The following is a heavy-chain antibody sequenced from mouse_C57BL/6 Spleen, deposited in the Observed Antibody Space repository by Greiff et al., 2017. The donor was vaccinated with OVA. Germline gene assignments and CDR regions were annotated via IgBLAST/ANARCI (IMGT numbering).Heavy chain of an antibody. J-gene: IGHJ3*01. CDR1: GYTFTSYW. CDR3: ARFGDYDGFAD. V-gene: IGHV1-59*01. CDR2: IDPSDSYT. D-gene: IGHD2-4*01. Sequence: VQLQQPGAELVRPGTSVKLSCKASGYTFTSYWMHWVKQRPGQGLEWIGVIDPSDSYTNYNQKFKGKATLTVDTSSSTAYMQLSSLTSEDSAVYYCARFGDYDGFADWGQGTLVTVSA.